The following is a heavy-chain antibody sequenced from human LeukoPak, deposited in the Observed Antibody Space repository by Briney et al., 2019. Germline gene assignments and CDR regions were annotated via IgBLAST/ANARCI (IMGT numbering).Heavy chain of an antibody. V-gene: IGHV3-23*01. Sequence: GGSLRLSCAASGFTFSSYAMSWARQAPGEGLEWVSAISGSGGSTYYADSVKGRFTISRDNSKNTLYLQMNSLRAEDTAVYYCAKSALRYGPKRGDYFDYWGQGTLVTVSS. CDR2: ISGSGGST. CDR3: AKSALRYGPKRGDYFDY. CDR1: GFTFSSYA. D-gene: IGHD4-17*01. J-gene: IGHJ4*02.